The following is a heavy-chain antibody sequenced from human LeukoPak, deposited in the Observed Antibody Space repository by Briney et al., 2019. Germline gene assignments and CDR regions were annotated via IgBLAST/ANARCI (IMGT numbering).Heavy chain of an antibody. V-gene: IGHV3-30-3*01. D-gene: IGHD5-18*01. CDR1: GFTFSSYT. CDR2: ISYDESNK. CDR3: AKGNPDTGYYFDY. Sequence: PGGSLRLSCAASGFTFSSYTMHWVRQAPGKGLEWVAVISYDESNKYYADSVKGRFTISRDNSKNTLYLQMNSLRAEDTAVYYCAKGNPDTGYYFDYWGQGTLVTVSS. J-gene: IGHJ4*02.